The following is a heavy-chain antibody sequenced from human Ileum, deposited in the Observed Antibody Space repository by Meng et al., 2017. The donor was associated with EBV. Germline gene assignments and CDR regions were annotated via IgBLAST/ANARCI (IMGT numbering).Heavy chain of an antibody. CDR3: ATDVGTVADH. D-gene: IGHD4-23*01. J-gene: IGHJ4*02. Sequence: QVQRVPCGVTAKKTGSSVTISCRASRSSYKTCFFSWLRLTPGQGIGWIGGVTPVYTSTLYEKHFKNRVAITTDESTNTVFMELKTLQSDDTAICYCATDVGTVADHWGPGTLVTVSS. CDR2: VTPVYTST. CDR1: RSSYKTCF. V-gene: IGHV1-69*01.